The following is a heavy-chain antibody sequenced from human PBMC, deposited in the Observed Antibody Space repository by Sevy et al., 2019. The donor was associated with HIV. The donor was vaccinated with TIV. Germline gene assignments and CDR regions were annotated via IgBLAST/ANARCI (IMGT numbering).Heavy chain of an antibody. CDR1: GFTFSSYA. CDR3: VILGMDLWSGNYPFYYGVDV. J-gene: IGHJ6*02. Sequence: GESLKISCAASGFTFSSYAMSWVRQAPGKGLEWVSSISGGDGSTYYADSVKGRFSISRDNSNNKLYLEMNSLRAEDTAVYYCVILGMDLWSGNYPFYYGVDVWGQGTTVTVSS. V-gene: IGHV3-23*01. CDR2: ISGGDGST. D-gene: IGHD3-3*01.